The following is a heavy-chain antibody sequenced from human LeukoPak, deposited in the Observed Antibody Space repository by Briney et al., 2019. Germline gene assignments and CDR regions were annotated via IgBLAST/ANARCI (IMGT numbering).Heavy chain of an antibody. CDR3: ARGLGSYFNVVDP. CDR1: GFTFSSYG. Sequence: SGMSLRLSCVASGFTFSSYGIHWVRQAPGKGLEWVAVIWHDGTNKDYADFVKGRFTISRDNSKDTVYLQMNSLRAEDTAVYYCARGLGSYFNVVDPWGQGTLVTVSS. J-gene: IGHJ5*02. D-gene: IGHD3-10*01. CDR2: IWHDGTNK. V-gene: IGHV3-33*03.